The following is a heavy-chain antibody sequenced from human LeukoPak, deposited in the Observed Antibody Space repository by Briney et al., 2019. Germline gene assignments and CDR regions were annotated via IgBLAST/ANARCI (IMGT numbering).Heavy chain of an antibody. J-gene: IGHJ4*02. CDR2: IFPADSET. CDR3: ASSTIAVAGTGGFDH. CDR1: GYRFTNYW. Sequence: GASLKISCKGSGYRFTNYWIGWVRQMPGKGLEWMGIIFPADSETRYSPSFQGQVTISADKSISTAYLQWSSLKASDTAMYYCASSTIAVAGTGGFDHWGQGTLVTVSS. D-gene: IGHD6-19*01. V-gene: IGHV5-51*01.